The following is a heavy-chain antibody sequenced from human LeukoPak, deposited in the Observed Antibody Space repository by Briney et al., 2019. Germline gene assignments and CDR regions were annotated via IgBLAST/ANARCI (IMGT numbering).Heavy chain of an antibody. J-gene: IGHJ4*02. CDR3: GAAGMDY. V-gene: IGHV3-7*01. CDR1: GLIFSNDW. CDR2: IKQDGSEK. Sequence: PGGSLRLSCAASGLIFSNDWVTWARQAPGKGLEWVANIKQDGSEKYYVDSVKGRFTISRDNAKKSLYLQMNSLRAEDTAVYYCGAAGMDYWGQGTLVTVSS. D-gene: IGHD6-19*01.